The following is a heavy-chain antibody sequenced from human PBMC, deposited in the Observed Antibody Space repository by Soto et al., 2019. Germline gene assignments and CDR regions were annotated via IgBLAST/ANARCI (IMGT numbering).Heavy chain of an antibody. Sequence: QVPLQESGTGLVKPSGTLSLTCVVYCASISNSHWLSGVRQPPGEGLEWIGEIYHSGSTNYNPSLGSRVTISVDKSKNQISLRLNSVTAADTAVYDCAKAAEYCLESWGPGTLVTVSS. V-gene: IGHV4-4*02. CDR1: CASISNSHW. D-gene: IGHD2-21*02. CDR3: AKAAEYCLES. CDR2: IYHSGST. J-gene: IGHJ4*02.